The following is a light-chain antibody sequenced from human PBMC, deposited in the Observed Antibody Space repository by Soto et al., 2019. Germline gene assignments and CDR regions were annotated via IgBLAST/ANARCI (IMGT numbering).Light chain of an antibody. CDR3: QMWDTTSTHPYV. J-gene: IGLJ1*01. CDR1: NIESKS. V-gene: IGLV3-21*01. Sequence: SYELTQPPSVSVAPGKTATITCGGNNIESKSVHWYQQRPGQAPVVVIYYDSDRPSGIPERFSGSNSGDTATLTISRVEAGDEADYYCQMWDTTSTHPYVFGTGTKVTVL. CDR2: YDS.